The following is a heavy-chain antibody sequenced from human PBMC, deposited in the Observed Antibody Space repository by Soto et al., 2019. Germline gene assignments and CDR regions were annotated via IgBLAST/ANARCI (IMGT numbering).Heavy chain of an antibody. V-gene: IGHV4-4*02. D-gene: IGHD3-10*01. Sequence: QVQLQESGPGLVKPSGTLSLTCAVSGDSISSGNWWSWVRQPPGKGLEWIGEIFHSGSTNYNPSLKSRVTVAVDKSKNQFSLKVRSVTAADTAVYYCARFAVQEIGNIDHSGQGTLVTVSS. CDR1: GDSISSGNW. CDR3: ARFAVQEIGNIDH. CDR2: IFHSGST. J-gene: IGHJ4*02.